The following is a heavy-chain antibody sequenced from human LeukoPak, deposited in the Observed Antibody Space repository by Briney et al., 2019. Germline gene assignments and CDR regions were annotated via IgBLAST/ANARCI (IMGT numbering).Heavy chain of an antibody. CDR3: AKARGATYGTYYFDY. D-gene: IGHD4/OR15-4a*01. CDR1: GFTFSSYA. V-gene: IGHV3-23*01. Sequence: PGGSLRLSCAASGFTFSSYAMNWVRQAPGKGLELVSISGSGGDTYYADSVKGRFTISRDNSKNTLYLQMNSLRAEDTAVYYCAKARGATYGTYYFDYWGQGTPVTVSS. CDR2: SGSGGDT. J-gene: IGHJ4*02.